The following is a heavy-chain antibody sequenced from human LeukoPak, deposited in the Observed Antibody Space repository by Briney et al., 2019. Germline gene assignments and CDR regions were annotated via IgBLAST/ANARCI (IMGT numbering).Heavy chain of an antibody. J-gene: IGHJ4*02. CDR2: INHSGST. CDR1: GGSFSGYY. V-gene: IGHV4-34*01. Sequence: SETLSLTCAVYGGSFSGYYWSWIRQPPGKGLEWIGEINHSGSTNYNPSLKSRVTISVDTSKNQFSLKLSSVTAADTAVYYCARESSGTGGYFDYWGQGTLVTVSS. CDR3: ARESSGTGGYFDY. D-gene: IGHD1-1*01.